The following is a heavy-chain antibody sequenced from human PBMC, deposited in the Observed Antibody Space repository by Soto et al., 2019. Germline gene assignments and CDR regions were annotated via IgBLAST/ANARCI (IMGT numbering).Heavy chain of an antibody. D-gene: IGHD2-8*01. Sequence: ASVKVSCKASGYTFTGYHMHWVRQAPGQGLEWMGWINPNSGGTNYAQKFQGWVTMTRDTSISTAYMELSRLRSDDTAVYYCAREKGRRYCTNGVCYGPSYYYYGMDVWGQGTTVTAP. V-gene: IGHV1-2*04. CDR1: GYTFTGYH. J-gene: IGHJ6*02. CDR2: INPNSGGT. CDR3: AREKGRRYCTNGVCYGPSYYYYGMDV.